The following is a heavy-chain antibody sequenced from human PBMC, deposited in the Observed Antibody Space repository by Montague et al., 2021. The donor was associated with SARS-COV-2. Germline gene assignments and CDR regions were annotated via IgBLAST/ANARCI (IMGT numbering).Heavy chain of an antibody. V-gene: IGHV4-34*01. CDR1: GGSFSGYY. Sequence: SETLSLTCAVYGGSFSGYYWSWIRQPPGKGLEWIGEINHSGSTNYNPSLKSRVTISVDTSKNQFSLKLSSVTAADTAVYYCARGRRILLWFGELLSGGDYYWMDVWGQGTTVTVSS. D-gene: IGHD3-10*01. J-gene: IGHJ6*02. CDR3: ARGRRILLWFGELLSGGDYYWMDV. CDR2: INHSGST.